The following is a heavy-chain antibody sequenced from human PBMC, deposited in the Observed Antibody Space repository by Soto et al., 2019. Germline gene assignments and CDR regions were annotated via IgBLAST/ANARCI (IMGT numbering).Heavy chain of an antibody. CDR3: AEEDSGSYYWLV. D-gene: IGHD1-26*01. CDR1: GFTFTSSA. V-gene: IGHV1-58*01. Sequence: SVKVSCKASGFTFTSSAVQWVRQARGQRLEWIGWIVVGSGNTNYAQKFQERVTITRDMSTSTAYMELSSLRSEDTAVYYCAEEDSGSYYWLVWGQGTLVTVSS. CDR2: IVVGSGNT. J-gene: IGHJ4*02.